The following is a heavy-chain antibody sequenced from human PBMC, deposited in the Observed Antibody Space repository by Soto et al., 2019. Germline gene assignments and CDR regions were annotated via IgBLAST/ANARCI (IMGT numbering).Heavy chain of an antibody. CDR3: ARGGYYDNSWGKLSHYGLDV. CDR1: GYTFIRYG. J-gene: IGHJ6*02. D-gene: IGHD3-16*01. CDR2: ISPYNDHT. V-gene: IGHV1-18*01. Sequence: QVQLAQSTGEVKKPGASVRVSCKATGYTFIRYGIAWVRQAPGQGFEWMGWISPYNDHTVYAQKFQGRDTTNEDTSTGKGYINLRGLKSDDTAVYFWARGGYYDNSWGKLSHYGLDVWRQGTSVSVSS.